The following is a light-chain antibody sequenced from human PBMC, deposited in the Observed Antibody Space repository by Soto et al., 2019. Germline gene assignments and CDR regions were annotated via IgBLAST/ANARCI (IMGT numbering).Light chain of an antibody. CDR1: QDISNY. J-gene: IGKJ4*01. CDR3: QQYDNLPLT. V-gene: IGKV1-33*01. CDR2: DAS. Sequence: DIQMTQSPSSLSASVGDRVTITCQASQDISNYLNWYQQKPGKAPKLLIYDASNLETGVPSRFSGSGSVTDFTFTISILQPEDIATYYCQQYDNLPLTFGGGTKVEIK.